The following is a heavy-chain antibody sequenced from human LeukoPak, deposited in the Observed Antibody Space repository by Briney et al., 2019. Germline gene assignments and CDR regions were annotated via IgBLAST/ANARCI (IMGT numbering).Heavy chain of an antibody. CDR2: IIPMFGIA. V-gene: IGHV1-69*01. Sequence: ASVKVSCKASGGTFSRYAISWVGQAPGQGLEWMGGIIPMFGIANYAQKFQGRVTITADESTSTAYMELSSLRSEDTAVYYCARDRPYTGGWRGFDYWGQGTLVTVSS. D-gene: IGHD6-19*01. CDR3: ARDRPYTGGWRGFDY. J-gene: IGHJ4*02. CDR1: GGTFSRYA.